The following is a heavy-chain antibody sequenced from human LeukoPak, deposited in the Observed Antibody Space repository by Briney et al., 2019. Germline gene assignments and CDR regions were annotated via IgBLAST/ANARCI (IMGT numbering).Heavy chain of an antibody. CDR2: IWYDGSNK. J-gene: IGHJ4*02. CDR3: AKGIVYDSSGTFDY. CDR1: GFTFSSYG. Sequence: PGGSLGLSCAASGFTFSSYGMHWVRQAPGKGLEWVAVIWYDGSNKYYADSVKGRFTISRDNSKNTLYLQMNSLRAEDTAVYYCAKGIVYDSSGTFDYWGQGTLVTVSS. D-gene: IGHD3-22*01. V-gene: IGHV3-33*06.